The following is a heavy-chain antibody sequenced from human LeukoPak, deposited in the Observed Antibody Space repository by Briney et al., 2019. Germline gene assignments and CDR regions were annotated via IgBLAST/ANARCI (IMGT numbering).Heavy chain of an antibody. Sequence: SETLSLTCTVSGRSISSYYWSWIRQPPGKGLEWIGYIYYSGSTNYNPSLKSRVTISVDTSKNQFSLKLSSVTAADTAVYYCARTTMVRGTYYMDVWGKGTTVTISS. V-gene: IGHV4-59*01. CDR2: IYYSGST. D-gene: IGHD3-10*01. CDR3: ARTTMVRGTYYMDV. CDR1: GRSISSYY. J-gene: IGHJ6*03.